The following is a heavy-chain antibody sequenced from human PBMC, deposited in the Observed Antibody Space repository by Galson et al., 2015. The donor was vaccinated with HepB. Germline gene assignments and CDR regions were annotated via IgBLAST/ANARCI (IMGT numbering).Heavy chain of an antibody. J-gene: IGHJ6*02. CDR3: ARDGRGHYYYGMDV. CDR2: ISSSSSYT. Sequence: SLRLSCAASGFTFSDYYMSWIRQAPGKGLEWVSYISSSSSYTNYADSVKGRFTISRDNAKNSLYLQMNSLRAEDTAVYYCARDGRGHYYYGMDVWGQGTTVTVSS. V-gene: IGHV3-11*06. CDR1: GFTFSDYY.